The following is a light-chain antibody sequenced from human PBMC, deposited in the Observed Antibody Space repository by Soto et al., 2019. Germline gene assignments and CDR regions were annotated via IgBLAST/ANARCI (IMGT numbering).Light chain of an antibody. CDR2: GAS. J-gene: IGKJ4*01. Sequence: ENVLTQSPGTLSLSPGERATLSCRASQSISSSYLAWYQQKPGHPPWLLIYGASNRATGIPDRFSGSGSGTEFTLTISRLEPEDFAVYYCQQYSGSPPLTFGGGTKVEIK. CDR1: QSISSSY. V-gene: IGKV3-20*01. CDR3: QQYSGSPPLT.